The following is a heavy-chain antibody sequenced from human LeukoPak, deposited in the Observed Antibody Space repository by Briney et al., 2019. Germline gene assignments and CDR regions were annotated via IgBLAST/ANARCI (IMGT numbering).Heavy chain of an antibody. Sequence: SETLSLTCTVSGNSISSGDYYWSWIRQPAGKGLEWIGRIYTSGSTNYNPSLKSRVTMSVDTSKNQFSLKLSSVTAADTAVYYCARENSMVRGVIIDWGQGTLVTVSS. CDR2: IYTSGST. CDR1: GNSISSGDYY. J-gene: IGHJ4*02. D-gene: IGHD3-10*01. V-gene: IGHV4-61*02. CDR3: ARENSMVRGVIID.